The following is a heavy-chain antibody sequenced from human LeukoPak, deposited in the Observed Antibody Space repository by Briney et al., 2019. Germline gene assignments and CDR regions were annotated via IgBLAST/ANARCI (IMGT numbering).Heavy chain of an antibody. CDR2: INQDGSEK. CDR3: ARDHESSGYPTSDY. J-gene: IGHJ4*02. V-gene: IGHV3-7*03. Sequence: PGGSLRLSCAASRFTFRNYWRNGFRQAPGKGLERVANINQDGSEKNYVDSVKGRFTISRDNSKNTLYLQMNSLRADDTALYFCARDHESSGYPTSDYWGQGTLVTVSS. CDR1: RFTFRNYW. D-gene: IGHD3-22*01.